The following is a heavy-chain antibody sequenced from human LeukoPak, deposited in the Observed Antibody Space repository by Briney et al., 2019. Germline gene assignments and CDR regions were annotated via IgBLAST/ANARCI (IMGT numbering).Heavy chain of an antibody. V-gene: IGHV3-23*01. CDR2: ITDSGGST. D-gene: IGHD6-6*01. CDR1: GFTFSSYA. Sequence: GGSLRLSCAASGFTFSSYAMSWVRQAPGKGLGWVSAITDSGGSTYYADSVKGRFTISRDNSKNMLYLQMNSLRAEDTAVYYCAKEGSQLGPPFDYWGQGTLVTVSS. CDR3: AKEGSQLGPPFDY. J-gene: IGHJ4*02.